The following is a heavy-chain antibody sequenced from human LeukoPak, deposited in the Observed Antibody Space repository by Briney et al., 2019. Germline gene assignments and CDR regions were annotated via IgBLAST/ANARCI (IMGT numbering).Heavy chain of an antibody. CDR2: IYYSATT. D-gene: IGHD5-18*01. CDR1: GGSVSSGSYY. CDR3: ARGSRGYSYG. J-gene: IGHJ4*02. V-gene: IGHV4-61*03. Sequence: PLETLSLTCTVSGGSVSSGSYYWTWIRQPPGKGLEWIGYIYYSATTNYNPSLKSRVTISVDTSNNHFSLKLSSVTAADTAVYYCARGSRGYSYGWGQGTLVTVSS.